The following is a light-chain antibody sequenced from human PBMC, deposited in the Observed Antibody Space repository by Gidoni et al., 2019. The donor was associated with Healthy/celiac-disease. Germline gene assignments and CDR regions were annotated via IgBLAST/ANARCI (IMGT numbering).Light chain of an antibody. CDR2: DNN. CDR3: GTWDSSLSAV. V-gene: IGLV1-51*01. J-gene: IGLJ2*01. Sequence: QSVLTQPPSVSAAPGQKVTISCSGSSSNIGHNYVSWYQQLPGTAPKLLIYDNNKRPSGIPDRFSGSKSGTSATLGITGLQTGDEADYYCGTWDSSLSAVFGGGTKLTVL. CDR1: SSNIGHNY.